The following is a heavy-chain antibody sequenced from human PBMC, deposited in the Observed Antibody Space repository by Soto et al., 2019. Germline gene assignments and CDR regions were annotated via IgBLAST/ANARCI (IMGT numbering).Heavy chain of an antibody. CDR3: ARGGTGYCSGGSCYYFAS. CDR1: GGTFSSYA. CDR2: IIPIFGTA. J-gene: IGHJ4*02. V-gene: IGHV1-69*01. D-gene: IGHD2-15*01. Sequence: QVQLVQSGAEVKKPGSSVKVSCKASGGTFSSYAISWVRQAPGQGLEWMGGIIPIFGTANYAKKFQGRVTIPADEPTSTAYMELSSLRSEDTAVYYCARGGTGYCSGGSCYYFASWGQGPLVTVSS.